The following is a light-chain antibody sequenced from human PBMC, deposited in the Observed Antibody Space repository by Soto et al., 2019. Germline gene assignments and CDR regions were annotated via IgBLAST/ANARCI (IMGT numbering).Light chain of an antibody. J-gene: IGLJ1*01. CDR2: EVT. CDR3: SSYTNINTRACV. CDR1: SSDIGAHDY. V-gene: IGLV2-14*01. Sequence: QSALTQPASVSGSPGQSITISCTGTSSDIGAHDYVSWYRQHPGKAPKLIIYEVTDRPSGVSNRFSGSKSGNTASLTISGLQAEDEAEYYCSSYTNINTRACVFGTGTKLTVL.